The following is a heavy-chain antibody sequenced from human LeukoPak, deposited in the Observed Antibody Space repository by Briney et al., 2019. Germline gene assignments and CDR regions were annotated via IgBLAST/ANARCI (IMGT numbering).Heavy chain of an antibody. D-gene: IGHD3-9*01. CDR1: GGSVTSGSSY. J-gene: IGHJ4*02. CDR2: ISYRGNT. Sequence: QVQLQESGPGLVKPSETLSLTCSVSGGSVTSGSSYWSWIRQPPGRGLEWIGYISYRGNTNYNPSLKSRVTVSADTSKNQFSLKLSSVTAADTAVYYCVREHDWGDFDHWGQGTLVTVSS. CDR3: VREHDWGDFDH. V-gene: IGHV4-61*01.